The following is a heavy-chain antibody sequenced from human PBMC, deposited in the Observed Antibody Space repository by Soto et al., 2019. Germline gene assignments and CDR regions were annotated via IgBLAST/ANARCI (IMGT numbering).Heavy chain of an antibody. V-gene: IGHV2-5*02. CDR3: AHSGYDFWSGQTSVSWFDP. CDR1: GFSLSTSGVG. CDR2: IYWDDDK. J-gene: IGHJ5*02. Sequence: GSGPTLVNPPQTLTLTCTFSGFSLSTSGVGVGWIRQPPGKALEWLALIYWDDDKRYSPTLKSRLTITKDTSKNQMVLTMTNMDPVDTATYYCAHSGYDFWSGQTSVSWFDPWGQGTLVTVSS. D-gene: IGHD3-3*01.